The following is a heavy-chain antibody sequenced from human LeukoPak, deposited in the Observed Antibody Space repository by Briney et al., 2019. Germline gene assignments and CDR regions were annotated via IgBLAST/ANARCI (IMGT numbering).Heavy chain of an antibody. CDR1: GGSISSGDYY. J-gene: IGHJ3*02. CDR2: IYYSGST. V-gene: IGHV4-30-4*01. CDR3: ARNYDSSGPEGAFDI. Sequence: SETLSLTCTVSGGSISSGDYYWSWIRQPPGKGLEWIGYIYYSGSTYYNPSLKSRVTISVDRSKNQFSLKLSSVTAADTAVYYCARNYDSSGPEGAFDIWGQGTMVTVSS. D-gene: IGHD3-22*01.